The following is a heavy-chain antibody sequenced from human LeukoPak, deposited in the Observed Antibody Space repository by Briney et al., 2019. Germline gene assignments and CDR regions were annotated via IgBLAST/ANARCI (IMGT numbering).Heavy chain of an antibody. Sequence: PSETLSLTCSVSGGFTNDYYWTWIRQSAGKGLEWVGRIQTTGRNHYKPSLKSRVTMSVDTSKKQFFLKLTSVTAADTVVYYCARGVQVRGGSTFVYQYYYMDVWGRGTTVTVSS. CDR2: IQTTGRN. D-gene: IGHD3-10*01. CDR1: GGFTNDYY. V-gene: IGHV4-4*07. CDR3: ARGVQVRGGSTFVYQYYYMDV. J-gene: IGHJ6*03.